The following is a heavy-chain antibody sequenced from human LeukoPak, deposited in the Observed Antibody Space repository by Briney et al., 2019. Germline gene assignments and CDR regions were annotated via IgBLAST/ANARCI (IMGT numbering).Heavy chain of an antibody. J-gene: IGHJ4*02. CDR3: ARTYYDILTGYRYQYYFDY. Sequence: SETLSLTCTISNGSINHSYWSWVRQPPGKGLEWIGYIHYSGSTDYNPSLKSRVTISVDTSKNQFSLKLSSVTAADTAVYYCARTYYDILTGYRYQYYFDYWGQGTLVTVSS. D-gene: IGHD3-9*01. V-gene: IGHV4-59*12. CDR2: IHYSGST. CDR1: NGSINHSY.